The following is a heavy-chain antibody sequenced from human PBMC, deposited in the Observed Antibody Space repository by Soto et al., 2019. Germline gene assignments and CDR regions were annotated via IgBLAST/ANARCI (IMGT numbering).Heavy chain of an antibody. CDR3: ARNYSSVNACLVAFDY. D-gene: IGHD2-21*01. V-gene: IGHV1-46*03. J-gene: IGHJ4*02. CDR2: INPNDGST. Sequence: QVQLVQSGAEVKKPGASVKVSCKASGYTFSSYYLHWVRQAPGQGLEWMGIINPNDGSTTYAQKFQGRVTVTRDTSTSTGYMELSSLSSEDTAMYYCARNYSSVNACLVAFDYWGQGTLVTVSS. CDR1: GYTFSSYY.